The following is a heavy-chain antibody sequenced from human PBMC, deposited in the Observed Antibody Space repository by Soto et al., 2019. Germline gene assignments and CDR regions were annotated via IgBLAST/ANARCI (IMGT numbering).Heavy chain of an antibody. CDR2: IYHSGTY. Sequence: QVQLQESGPGLVKPSGTLSLTCAVSGGSISTNWWSWVRQPPGKGLEWIGEIYHSGTYNYNQSLRSLGTISIDKYKSQRSLDLTSVTAADTALYYCARHISVPRTRGFDYWGQGTLVTVSS. CDR1: GGSISTNW. D-gene: IGHD2-21*01. J-gene: IGHJ4*02. V-gene: IGHV4-4*02. CDR3: ARHISVPRTRGFDY.